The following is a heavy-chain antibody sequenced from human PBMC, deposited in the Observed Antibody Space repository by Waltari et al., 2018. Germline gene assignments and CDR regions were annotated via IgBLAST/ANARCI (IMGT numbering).Heavy chain of an antibody. V-gene: IGHV4-30-2*01. CDR3: ARVDYIWGSYRYTEYFQH. Sequence: QLQLQESGSGLVKPSQTLSLTCAVSGGSISSGGYSWSWIRQPPGKGLEWIGYIYHSGSTYYNPSLKSRVTISVDTSKNQFSLKLSSVTAADTAVYYCARVDYIWGSYRYTEYFQHWGQGTLVTVSS. CDR1: GGSISSGGYS. CDR2: IYHSGST. D-gene: IGHD3-16*02. J-gene: IGHJ1*01.